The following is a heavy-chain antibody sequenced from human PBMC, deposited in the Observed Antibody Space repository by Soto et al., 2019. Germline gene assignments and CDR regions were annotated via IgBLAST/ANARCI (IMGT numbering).Heavy chain of an antibody. J-gene: IGHJ6*02. Sequence: EGSLRLSCAASGFTFSNAWMNWVRQAPVNGLEFVGRIKSKTDGWTTDYSAPVKGIFTISIDYSKNTLYLQINSLKTQDTALYXCTTTSDDYGDNYYGMDVWGQGNTVTVS. CDR2: IKSKTDGWTT. CDR3: TTTSDDYGDNYYGMDV. D-gene: IGHD4-17*01. V-gene: IGHV3-15*07. CDR1: GFTFSNAW.